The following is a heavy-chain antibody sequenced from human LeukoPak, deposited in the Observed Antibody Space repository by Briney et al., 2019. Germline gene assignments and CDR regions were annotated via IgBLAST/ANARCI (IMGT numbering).Heavy chain of an antibody. V-gene: IGHV3-30*18. Sequence: PGGSLRPSCAASGFIFSSYGVHWVRQARGEGGEGVAFISCDGSNKYYADSVKGRFTISRDNSKNTLYLQMNSLRAEDTAVYYCAKNSDCSSTSCYSYYYGMDVWGQGTTVTVSS. D-gene: IGHD2-2*01. CDR3: AKNSDCSSTSCYSYYYGMDV. J-gene: IGHJ6*02. CDR1: GFIFSSYG. CDR2: ISCDGSNK.